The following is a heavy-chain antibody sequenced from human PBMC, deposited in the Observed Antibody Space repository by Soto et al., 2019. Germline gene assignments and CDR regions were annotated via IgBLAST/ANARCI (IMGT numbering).Heavy chain of an antibody. J-gene: IGHJ6*02. CDR3: ARGRYYDSSGYLNKNSLTYYYGMDV. Sequence: HPGGSLRLSCAASGFTFSSYDMHWVRQATGKGLEWVSAIGTAGDPYYPGSVKGRFTISRENAKNSLYLQMNSLRAGDTAVYYCARGRYYDSSGYLNKNSLTYYYGMDVWGQGTTVTVSS. V-gene: IGHV3-13*05. D-gene: IGHD3-22*01. CDR2: IGTAGDP. CDR1: GFTFSSYD.